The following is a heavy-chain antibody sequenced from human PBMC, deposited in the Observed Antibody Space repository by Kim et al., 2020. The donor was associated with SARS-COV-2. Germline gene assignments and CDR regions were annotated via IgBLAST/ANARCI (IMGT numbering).Heavy chain of an antibody. V-gene: IGHV1-18*01. CDR2: T. D-gene: IGHD1-20*01. J-gene: IGHJ4*02. Sequence: TNYAQKPQGRVAMTTDTPTSTVYMELRSLRSDDTATYYCARSGPSITGFDYWGQGTLVTVSS. CDR3: ARSGPSITGFDY.